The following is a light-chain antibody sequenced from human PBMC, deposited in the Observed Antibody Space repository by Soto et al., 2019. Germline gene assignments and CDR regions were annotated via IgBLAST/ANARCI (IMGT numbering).Light chain of an antibody. J-gene: IGKJ1*01. V-gene: IGKV3-20*01. CDR2: GAS. CDR1: KIIRGNY. CDR3: QQYGSSPWT. Sequence: ETVLTQSPGTLSLSPGGRATLSCRASKIIRGNYLAWYRQTPGQAPRLLIYGASNRATGIADRFSGSGSGTDFTLIISRLEPEDFALYYCQQYGSSPWTFGQGTKVEIK.